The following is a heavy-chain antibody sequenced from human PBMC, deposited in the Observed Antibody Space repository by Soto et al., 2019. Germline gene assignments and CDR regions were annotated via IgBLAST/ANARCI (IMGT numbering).Heavy chain of an antibody. CDR2: ISTSGSTV. CDR1: RFTFSTYE. J-gene: IGHJ4*02. D-gene: IGHD2-2*01. CDR3: VRYCSTTLCNGVATRTFDY. Sequence: GGSLRLSCAASRFTFSTYEMNWVRQAPGKGLEWVSYISTSGSTVYYADSVKGRFTISRDNTRNSLYLQMNSLRDEDTALYYCVRYCSTTLCNGVATRTFDYWGQGTLVTVS. V-gene: IGHV3-48*03.